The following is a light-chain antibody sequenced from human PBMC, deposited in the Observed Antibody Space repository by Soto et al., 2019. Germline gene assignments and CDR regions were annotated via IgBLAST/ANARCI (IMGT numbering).Light chain of an antibody. V-gene: IGKV1-5*03. J-gene: IGKJ1*01. CDR3: QNYNSYSEE. CDR2: KAS. CDR1: QNIRSW. Sequence: DLQMSQSPFTLSASVGDIVTITCRASQNIRSWLAWYQQKPGKAPRLLIYKASSLESGVPSRFSGSGSGTEFTLTISSLQPDDFATYYCQNYNSYSEEFGQGTKVDIK.